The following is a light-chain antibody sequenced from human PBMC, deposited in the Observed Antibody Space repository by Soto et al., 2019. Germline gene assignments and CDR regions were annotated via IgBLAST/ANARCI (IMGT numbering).Light chain of an antibody. CDR2: DAT. CDR3: QQYHDWPPLT. CDR1: QYISSN. V-gene: IGKV3D-15*01. J-gene: IGKJ4*01. Sequence: DIVMTQSPATLSESPGERVTLSCRASQYISSNLAWYQQKPGQPPRLLIYDATSRATGIPSRFSGSGSGTDFTLTIISLQSEDFAVYFCQQYHDWPPLTFGVRTKVEIK.